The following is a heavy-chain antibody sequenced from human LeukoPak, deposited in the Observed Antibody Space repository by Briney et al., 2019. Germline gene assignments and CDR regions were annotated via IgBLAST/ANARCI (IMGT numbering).Heavy chain of an antibody. CDR1: GYTFTSYD. CDR3: ARGLYCSGGSCYEAGY. V-gene: IGHV1-8*01. J-gene: IGHJ4*02. Sequence: ASLKVSCKASGYTFTSYDINWVRQATGQGLEWMGWMNTNSGNTGYAQKFQGRVTMTRNTSISTAYMELSSLRSEDTAVNYCARGLYCSGGSCYEAGYWGQGTLVTVSS. D-gene: IGHD2-15*01. CDR2: MNTNSGNT.